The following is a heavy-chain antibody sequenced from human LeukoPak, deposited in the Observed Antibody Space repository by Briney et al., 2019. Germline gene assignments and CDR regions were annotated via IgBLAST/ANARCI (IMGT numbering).Heavy chain of an antibody. Sequence: SETLSLTCTVSGGSISSYYWSWIRQPPGKGLEWIGYIYYSGSTNYNPSLKSRVTISVDTSKNQFSLKLSSVTAADTAVYYCARAPATRGWFDPWGQGTLVTVPS. J-gene: IGHJ5*02. CDR1: GGSISSYY. D-gene: IGHD4-11*01. V-gene: IGHV4-59*01. CDR2: IYYSGST. CDR3: ARAPATRGWFDP.